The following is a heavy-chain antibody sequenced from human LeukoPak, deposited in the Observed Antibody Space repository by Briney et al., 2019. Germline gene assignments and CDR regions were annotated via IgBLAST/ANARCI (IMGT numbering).Heavy chain of an antibody. Sequence: WASVKVSCKASGYTFTSYGISWVRQAPGQGLEWMGWISAYNGNTNYAQKLQGRVNMTTDTSTSTAYMELRSLRSDDTDVYYCARDSAYCSGGSCYSGVTDYWGQGTLVTVSS. CDR2: ISAYNGNT. V-gene: IGHV1-18*01. CDR1: GYTFTSYG. CDR3: ARDSAYCSGGSCYSGVTDY. J-gene: IGHJ4*02. D-gene: IGHD2-15*01.